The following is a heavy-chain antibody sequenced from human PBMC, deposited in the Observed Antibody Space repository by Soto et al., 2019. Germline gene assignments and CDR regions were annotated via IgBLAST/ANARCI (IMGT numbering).Heavy chain of an antibody. CDR2: ISAYNGKT. V-gene: IGHV1-18*01. Sequence: ASVKVSCKASGYTFINYGITGVRQAPGQGLEWMGWISAYNGKTDYAREFQDRVTMTTETSTSTAYMELRSLRFDDTAMYYCARDYGRSVRGEYHYCCRPPIFTVCYG. CDR3: ARDYGRSVRGEYHYCCRPPIFTVCYG. J-gene: IGHJ6*01. D-gene: IGHD3-22*01. CDR1: GYTFINYG.